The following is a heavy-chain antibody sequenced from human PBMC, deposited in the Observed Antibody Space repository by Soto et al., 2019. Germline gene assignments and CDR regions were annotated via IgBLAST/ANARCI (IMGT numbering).Heavy chain of an antibody. CDR2: IYTGGST. J-gene: IGHJ4*01. Sequence: GGSLRLSCAASGFSLNNNYMNWVRQAPGKGLEWVSIIYTGGSTYYADSVKGRFTISRDDFKNTLYLQMNSLRAEDTGVYYCAATTYWGQGTLVNVSS. V-gene: IGHV3-66*01. D-gene: IGHD1-26*01. CDR1: GFSLNNNY. CDR3: AATTY.